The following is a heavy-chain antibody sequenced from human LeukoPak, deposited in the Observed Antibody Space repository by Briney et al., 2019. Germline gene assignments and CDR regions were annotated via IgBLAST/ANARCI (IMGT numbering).Heavy chain of an antibody. V-gene: IGHV3-66*01. D-gene: IGHD2-2*01. J-gene: IGHJ6*02. CDR1: GFTFSSYA. CDR3: ARDPSVPNYYGMDV. CDR2: IYSGGST. Sequence: GGSLRLSCAASGFTFSSYAMSWVRQAPGEGLEWVSVIYSGGSTYYADSVKGRFTISRDNSKNTLYLQMNSLRAEDTAVYYCARDPSVPNYYGMDVWGQGTTVTVSS.